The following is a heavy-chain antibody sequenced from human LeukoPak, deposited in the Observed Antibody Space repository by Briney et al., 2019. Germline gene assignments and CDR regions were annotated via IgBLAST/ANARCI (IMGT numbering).Heavy chain of an antibody. Sequence: SETLSLTCTVSGGSISSYYWSWIRQPPGKGLERIGYIYTSGSTNYNPSLKSRVTISVDTSKNQFSLKLSSVTAADTAVYYCARSSTSWSWFDPWGQGTLVTVSS. D-gene: IGHD2-2*01. J-gene: IGHJ5*02. CDR3: ARSSTSWSWFDP. CDR1: GGSISSYY. CDR2: IYTSGST. V-gene: IGHV4-4*09.